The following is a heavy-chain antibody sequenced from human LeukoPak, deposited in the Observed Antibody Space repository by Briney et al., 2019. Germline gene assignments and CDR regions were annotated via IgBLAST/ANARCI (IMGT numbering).Heavy chain of an antibody. CDR3: ARELRGSWLHEGGYPPGAFDI. CDR2: INPNSGGT. Sequence: GASVKVSCKASGYTFTGYYMHWVRQAPGQGLEWMGWINPNSGGTNYAQKFQGRVTMTRDTSISTAYMELSRLRSDDTAVYYCARELRGSWLHEGGYPPGAFDIWGQGTMVTVSS. D-gene: IGHD3-22*01. V-gene: IGHV1-2*02. CDR1: GYTFTGYY. J-gene: IGHJ3*02.